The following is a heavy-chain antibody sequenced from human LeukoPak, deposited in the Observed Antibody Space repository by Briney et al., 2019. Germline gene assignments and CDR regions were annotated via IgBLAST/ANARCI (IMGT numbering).Heavy chain of an antibody. Sequence: PGGSLRLSCAASGFTFSSYAMHWVRQAPGKGLEWVAVISYDGSNKYYADSVKGRFTISRDNSKNTLYLQMNSLRAEDTAVYYCARQLGLAGETAYWGQGTLVTVSS. CDR1: GFTFSSYA. CDR3: ARQLGLAGETAY. CDR2: ISYDGSNK. D-gene: IGHD5-18*01. V-gene: IGHV3-30-3*01. J-gene: IGHJ4*02.